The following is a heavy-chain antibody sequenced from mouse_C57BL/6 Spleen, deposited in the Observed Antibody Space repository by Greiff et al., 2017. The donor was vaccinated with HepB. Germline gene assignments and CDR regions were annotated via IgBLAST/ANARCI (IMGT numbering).Heavy chain of an antibody. Sequence: EVQLQQSGAELVKPGASVKLSCTASGFNIKDYYMHWVKQRTEQGLEWIGRIDPEDGETKYAPEFQGKATITADTSSNSAYMQLSSLTSEDTAVYYCAREGSSGYVNYVDYWGQGTTLTVSS. V-gene: IGHV14-2*01. CDR3: AREGSSGYVNYVDY. D-gene: IGHD3-2*02. CDR1: GFNIKDYY. CDR2: IDPEDGET. J-gene: IGHJ2*01.